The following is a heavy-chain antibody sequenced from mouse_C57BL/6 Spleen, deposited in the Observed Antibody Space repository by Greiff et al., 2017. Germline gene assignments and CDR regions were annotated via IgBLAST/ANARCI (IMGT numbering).Heavy chain of an antibody. CDR2: ISYDGSN. CDR3: ARVPDYYGSSGDY. D-gene: IGHD1-1*01. CDR1: GYSITSGYY. J-gene: IGHJ4*01. Sequence: DVQLQESGPGLVKPSQSLSLTCSVTGYSITSGYYWNWIRQFPGNKLEWMGYISYDGSNNYNPSLKNRISITRDTSKNQFFLKLNSVTTEDTATYYCARVPDYYGSSGDYWGQGTSVTVSS. V-gene: IGHV3-6*01.